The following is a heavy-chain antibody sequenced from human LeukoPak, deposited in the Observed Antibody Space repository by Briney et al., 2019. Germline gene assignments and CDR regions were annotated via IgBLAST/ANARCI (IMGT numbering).Heavy chain of an antibody. CDR2: VYYSGHT. CDR3: ARSLAYATALY. D-gene: IGHD2-21*01. Sequence: SETLSLTCTVSGGSISSGGYYWSWIRQPPGERLEWVGYVYYSGHTGYNPSFKSRVTISIDTSKNQFSLNLGSVTAADTAVYYCARSLAYATALYWGQGALVTVSS. V-gene: IGHV4-61*08. CDR1: GGSISSGGYY. J-gene: IGHJ4*02.